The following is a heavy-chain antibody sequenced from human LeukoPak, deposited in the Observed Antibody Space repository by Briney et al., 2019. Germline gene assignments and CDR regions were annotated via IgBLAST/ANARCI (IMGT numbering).Heavy chain of an antibody. CDR3: ARPSITLIRGINIPLFDH. V-gene: IGHV3-48*01. J-gene: IGHJ4*02. CDR2: ISSSSSTI. D-gene: IGHD3-10*01. Sequence: PGRSLRLSCAASGFTFSSYSMNWVRQAPGKGLEWVSYISSSSSTIYYADSVKGRFTISRDNAKNSLYLQMNSLRAEDTAVYYCARPSITLIRGINIPLFDHWGQGALVTVSS. CDR1: GFTFSSYS.